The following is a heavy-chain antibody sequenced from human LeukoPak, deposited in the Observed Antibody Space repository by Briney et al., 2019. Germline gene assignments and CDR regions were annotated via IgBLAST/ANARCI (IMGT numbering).Heavy chain of an antibody. CDR1: GFTFSSYA. J-gene: IGHJ4*02. CDR3: ARPHVDTALPNY. V-gene: IGHV3-30-3*01. Sequence: GRSLRLSCAASGFTFSSYATHWVRQAPGKGLEWVAVISYDGSNKYYADSVKGRFTISRDNSKNTLYLQMNSLRAEDTAVYYCARPHVDTALPNYWGQGTLVTVSS. CDR2: ISYDGSNK. D-gene: IGHD5-18*01.